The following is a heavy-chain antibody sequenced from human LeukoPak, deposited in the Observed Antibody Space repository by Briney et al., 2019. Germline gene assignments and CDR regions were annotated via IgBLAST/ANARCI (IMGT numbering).Heavy chain of an antibody. Sequence: PGGSLRLSCAAPGFTFNSYGMNWVRQAPGKGLEWVSGISTGGGSTHYADSVKGRFTVSRDNAKNTLYLQMNSLRTEDTAVYYCAKTVSNGWYVFDYWGQGTLVTVSS. D-gene: IGHD6-19*01. V-gene: IGHV3-23*01. CDR1: GFTFNSYG. CDR3: AKTVSNGWYVFDY. J-gene: IGHJ4*02. CDR2: ISTGGGST.